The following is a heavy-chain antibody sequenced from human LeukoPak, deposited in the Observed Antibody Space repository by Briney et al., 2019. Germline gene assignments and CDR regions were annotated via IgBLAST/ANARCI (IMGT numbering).Heavy chain of an antibody. V-gene: IGHV1-69*05. J-gene: IGHJ3*02. Sequence: SVKVSCKASGGTFSSYAISWVRQAPGQGLEWMGGIIPIFGTANYAQKFQGRVTITTDESTSTAYMELSSLRSEDTAVYYCARGPGAEVLQAFDIWGQGTMVTVSS. CDR2: IIPIFGTA. D-gene: IGHD3-10*01. CDR3: ARGPGAEVLQAFDI. CDR1: GGTFSSYA.